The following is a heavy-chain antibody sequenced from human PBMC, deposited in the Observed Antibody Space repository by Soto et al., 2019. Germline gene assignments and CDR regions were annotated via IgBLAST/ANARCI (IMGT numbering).Heavy chain of an antibody. J-gene: IGHJ4*02. CDR1: GYTFTSYA. CDR3: ARDMDYIWGTSDPYPDY. V-gene: IGHV1-3*01. D-gene: IGHD3-16*01. Sequence: ASVKVSCKASGYTFTSYAMHWVRQAPGQRLEWMGWINAGNGNTKYSQKFQGRVTITRDTSASTAYMELSSLRSEDTAVYYCARDMDYIWGTSDPYPDYWGQGTLVTVSS. CDR2: INAGNGNT.